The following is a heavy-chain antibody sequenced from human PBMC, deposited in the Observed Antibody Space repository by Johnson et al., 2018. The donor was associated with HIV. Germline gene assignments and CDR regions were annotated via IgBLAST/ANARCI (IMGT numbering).Heavy chain of an antibody. CDR3: ASEVRGVLDI. D-gene: IGHD3-10*01. CDR1: GFTVTTKY. CDR2: IYSGGST. J-gene: IGHJ3*02. V-gene: IGHV3-66*01. Sequence: VQLVESGGGLVQPGGSLRLSCAASGFTVTTKYMSWVRQATGKGLEWVSVIYSGGSTYYADSVKGRFTISRDNSKNTLYLQMNSLRVEDTAVYYCASEVRGVLDIWGQGTMVTVSS.